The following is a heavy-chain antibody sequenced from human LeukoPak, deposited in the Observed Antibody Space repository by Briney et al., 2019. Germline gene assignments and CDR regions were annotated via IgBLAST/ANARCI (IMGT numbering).Heavy chain of an antibody. CDR1: GYTFTSYG. CDR3: ARGGVTIFGVVTTIDY. Sequence: ASVKVSCKASGYTFTSYGISWVRQAPGQGLEWMGWISAYNGDTNYAQKLQGRVTMTTDTSTSTAYMELRSLRSDDTAVYYCARGGVTIFGVVTTIDYWGQGTLVTVSS. D-gene: IGHD3-3*01. V-gene: IGHV1-18*01. J-gene: IGHJ4*02. CDR2: ISAYNGDT.